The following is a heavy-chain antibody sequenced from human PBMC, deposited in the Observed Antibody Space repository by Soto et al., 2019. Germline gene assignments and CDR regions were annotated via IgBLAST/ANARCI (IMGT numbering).Heavy chain of an antibody. Sequence: QPAGGLRLSSAASGVPIFRQCVSWVRQAPGKGPEWVSYIGKNGRDIFDADSVKGRFTISRDDDKSTLYLEMINVRAEDTAVYYCVRAPGPMYYAMDAWGQGTMVTVSS. CDR1: GVPIFRQC. J-gene: IGHJ6*02. V-gene: IGHV3-48*04. CDR3: VRAPGPMYYAMDA. D-gene: IGHD2-8*01. CDR2: IGKNGRDI.